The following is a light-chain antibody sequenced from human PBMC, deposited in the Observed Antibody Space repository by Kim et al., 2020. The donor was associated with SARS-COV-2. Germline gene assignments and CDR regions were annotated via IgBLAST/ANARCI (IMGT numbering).Light chain of an antibody. CDR2: DVS. CDR1: SSDVGGYNY. CDR3: SSYTSSSIV. J-gene: IGLJ1*01. V-gene: IGLV2-14*03. Sequence: PGQSITISCTGTSSDVGGYNYVSWYQQHPGKAPKLMIYDVSNRPSGVSNRFSGSKSGNTASLTISGLQAEDEADYYCSSYTSSSIVFGTGTKVTVL.